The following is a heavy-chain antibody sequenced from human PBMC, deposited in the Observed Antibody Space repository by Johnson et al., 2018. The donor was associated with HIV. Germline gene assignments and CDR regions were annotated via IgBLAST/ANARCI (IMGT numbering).Heavy chain of an antibody. J-gene: IGHJ3*02. CDR3: AKDRRSFYGGKAADVFDI. CDR2: ISSSGSTI. CDR1: GFTFSSYA. D-gene: IGHD4-23*01. Sequence: VQLVESGGGVVQPGRSLRLSCAASGFTFSSYAMNWVRQAPGKGLEWVSYISSSGSTIYYADPVKGRFTISRDNAKNSLYLQMNSLRVDDTAVCYCAKDRRSFYGGKAADVFDIWGQGTMVTVSS. V-gene: IGHV3-48*04.